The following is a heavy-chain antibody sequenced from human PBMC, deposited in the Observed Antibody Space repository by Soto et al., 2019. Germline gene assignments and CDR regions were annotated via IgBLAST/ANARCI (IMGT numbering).Heavy chain of an antibody. D-gene: IGHD2-15*01. CDR1: GGSISSSSYY. V-gene: IGHV4-39*01. J-gene: IGHJ4*02. Sequence: QLQLQESGPGLVKPSETLSLTCTVSGGSISSSSYYWGWIRQPPGKGLEWIGSIYYSGSTYYNPSLKSRVTIAVDPSTNQFSLKLSSVTAADTAVYYCASQNVVVVAATFSPFDYWGQGTLVTVSS. CDR2: IYYSGST. CDR3: ASQNVVVVAATFSPFDY.